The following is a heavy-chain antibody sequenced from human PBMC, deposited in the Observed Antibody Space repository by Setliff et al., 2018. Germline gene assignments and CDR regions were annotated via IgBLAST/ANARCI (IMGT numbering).Heavy chain of an antibody. CDR1: GFTFSSYW. Sequence: GGSLRLSCAASGFTFSSYWMYWVRQAPGKGPVWVSRINRDGSYTVYADSVEGRFTISRDNAKNTLYLQMNSLGAEDTAVYYCARDSYTSPDYWGQGTLVTVSS. D-gene: IGHD6-13*01. V-gene: IGHV3-74*01. CDR2: INRDGSYT. CDR3: ARDSYTSPDY. J-gene: IGHJ4*02.